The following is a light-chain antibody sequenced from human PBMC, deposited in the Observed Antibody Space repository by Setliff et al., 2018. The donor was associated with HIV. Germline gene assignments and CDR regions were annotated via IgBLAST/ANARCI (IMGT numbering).Light chain of an antibody. CDR3: AAWVDSLTGYL. J-gene: IGLJ1*01. CDR1: SSNIGSNT. Sequence: QSVLTQPPSASGTPGQRVTISCSGSSSNIGSNTVNWYQQDPGTAPKLLIYSSNKRPSGVPDRFSGSKSGTSASLAISGLQSEDEADYYCAAWVDSLTGYLFGTGTKVTVL. CDR2: SSN. V-gene: IGLV1-44*01.